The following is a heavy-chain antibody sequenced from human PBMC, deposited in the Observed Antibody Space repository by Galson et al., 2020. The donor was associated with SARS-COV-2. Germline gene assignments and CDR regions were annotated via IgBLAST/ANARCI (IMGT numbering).Heavy chain of an antibody. CDR3: ATGYVDTAMVYGAFDI. J-gene: IGHJ3*02. CDR2: IYPGDSDT. CDR1: GYSFTSYW. Sequence: KIGESLKISCKGSGYSFTSYWIGWVRQMPGKGLEWMGIIYPGDSDTRYSPSFQGQVTISADKSISTAYLQWSSLKASDTAMYYCATGYVDTAMVYGAFDIWGQGTMVTVSS. D-gene: IGHD5-18*01. V-gene: IGHV5-51*01.